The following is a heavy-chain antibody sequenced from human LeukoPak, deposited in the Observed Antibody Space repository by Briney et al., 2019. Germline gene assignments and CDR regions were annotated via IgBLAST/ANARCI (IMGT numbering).Heavy chain of an antibody. CDR2: INPNSGGT. CDR3: TRSPAVVRSDY. J-gene: IGHJ4*02. CDR1: EYAFTDYY. V-gene: IGHV1-2*02. Sequence: ASVKVSCKASEYAFTDYYIHWVRQAPGQGLEWMGWINPNSGGTDYAQRFQGRVTMTRDTSISTAYMELSSLRSDDTAVYYCTRSPAVVRSDYWGQGTLVTVSS. D-gene: IGHD6-13*01.